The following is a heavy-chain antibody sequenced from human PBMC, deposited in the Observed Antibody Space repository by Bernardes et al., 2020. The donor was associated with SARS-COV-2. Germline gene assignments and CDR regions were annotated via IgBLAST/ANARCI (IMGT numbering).Heavy chain of an antibody. Sequence: GGSLRLSCAASGFTFSSYWMHWVRLVPGKGPVWVSRINGDGSSINYADSVKGRFTISRDNARNTLYFEMNSLRAEDTAVYYCARGSGNYYFDYWGQGTLITVSS. J-gene: IGHJ4*02. CDR2: INGDGSSI. CDR1: GFTFSSYW. D-gene: IGHD1-26*01. V-gene: IGHV3-74*01. CDR3: ARGSGNYYFDY.